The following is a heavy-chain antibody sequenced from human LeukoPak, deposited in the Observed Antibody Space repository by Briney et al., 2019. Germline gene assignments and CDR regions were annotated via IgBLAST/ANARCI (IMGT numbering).Heavy chain of an antibody. J-gene: IGHJ1*01. D-gene: IGHD1-26*01. CDR1: GYTFTGYY. V-gene: IGHV1-8*03. CDR2: INPNSGGT. Sequence: ASVKVSCKASGYTFTGYYMHWVRQAPGQGLEWMGWINPNSGGTGYAQKFQGRVTITRNTSISTAYMELSSLRSEDTAVYYCARGRNGIVGAITAEYFQHWGQGTLVTVSS. CDR3: ARGRNGIVGAITAEYFQH.